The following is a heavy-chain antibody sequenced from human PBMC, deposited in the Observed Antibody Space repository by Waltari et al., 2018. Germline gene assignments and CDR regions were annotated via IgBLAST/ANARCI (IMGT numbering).Heavy chain of an antibody. CDR1: GQSLSESS. CDR2: YDPEDGET. V-gene: IGHV1-24*01. CDR3: ALDREYEGWFDP. D-gene: IGHD6-6*01. J-gene: IGHJ5*02. Sequence: QVQLVQSGAEVRKPGASVKVSCNVSGQSLSESSIHWVRQAPGKGPEWMGCYDPEDGETTYAQKFKGRLSMTEDTDTAYMELTSLQSDDTAVYYCALDREYEGWFDPWGQGTLVTVSS.